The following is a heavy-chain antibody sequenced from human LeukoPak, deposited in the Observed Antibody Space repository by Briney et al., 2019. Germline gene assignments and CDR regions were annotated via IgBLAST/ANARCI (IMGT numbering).Heavy chain of an antibody. J-gene: IGHJ4*02. V-gene: IGHV4-4*02. CDR3: ARASAYSSSSGVNY. Sequence: PSETLSLTCAVTGGSISSSNWWSWVRQPPGKGLEWIGEIYHSGSTNYNPSLKSRVTISVDKSKNQFSLKLSSVTAADTAVYFCARASAYSSSSGVNYWGQGTLVTVSS. D-gene: IGHD6-6*01. CDR2: IYHSGST. CDR1: GGSISSSNW.